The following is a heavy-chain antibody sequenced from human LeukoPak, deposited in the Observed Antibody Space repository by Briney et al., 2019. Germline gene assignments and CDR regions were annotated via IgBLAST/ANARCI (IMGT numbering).Heavy chain of an antibody. CDR3: AKDIGSSWYGLNYFDY. J-gene: IGHJ4*02. D-gene: IGHD6-13*01. CDR2: ISWNSGSI. CDR1: GFTFDDYA. Sequence: GGSLRLSCAASGFTFDDYAMHWVRQAPGKGLEWVSGISWNSGSIGYADSVKGRFTISRDNAKNSLYLQMNSLRAEDMALYYCAKDIGSSWYGLNYFDYWGQGTLVTVSS. V-gene: IGHV3-9*03.